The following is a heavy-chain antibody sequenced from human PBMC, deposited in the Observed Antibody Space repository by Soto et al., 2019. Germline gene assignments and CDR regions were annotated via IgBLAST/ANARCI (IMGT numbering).Heavy chain of an antibody. J-gene: IGHJ6*02. V-gene: IGHV3-48*01. CDR1: GFTFSSYS. CDR3: AKVMVAAQVPYYYGMDV. CDR2: ISSSSSTI. Sequence: PGGSLRLSCAASGFTFSSYSMNWVRQAPGKGLEWVSYISSSSSTIYYADPVKGRFTISRDNAKNSLYLQMNSLRAEDTAVYYCAKVMVAAQVPYYYGMDVWGQGTTVTVSS. D-gene: IGHD6-13*01.